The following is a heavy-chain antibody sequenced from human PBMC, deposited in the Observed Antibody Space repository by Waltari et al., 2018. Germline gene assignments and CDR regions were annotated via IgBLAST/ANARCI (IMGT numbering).Heavy chain of an antibody. J-gene: IGHJ4*02. CDR3: ARENMVQGVIIVGGE. CDR2: TRAIFGTA. V-gene: IGHV1-69*13. CDR1: GGTFSSYA. Sequence: QVQLVQSGAEVKKPGSSVKVSCKASGGTFSSYAISWVRQAPGQGLEWMGGTRAIFGTANYAQKFQGRVTITADESTSTAYMGLSSLRSEDTAVYYCARENMVQGVIIVGGEWGQGTLVTVSS. D-gene: IGHD3-10*01.